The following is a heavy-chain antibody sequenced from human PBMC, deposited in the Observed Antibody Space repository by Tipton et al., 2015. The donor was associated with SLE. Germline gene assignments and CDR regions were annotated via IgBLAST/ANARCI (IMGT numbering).Heavy chain of an antibody. CDR2: VYYSGST. V-gene: IGHV4-59*01. CDR1: GCSISSYY. D-gene: IGHD5-24*01. Sequence: LRLSCTVSGCSISSYYWSWIRQPPGKGLEWIGYVYYSGSTHYNAALRSRLSTSVDTSKNEFSLRLTSVTAADTAVYYCARVEMATVFNWLNTRGPGTLLSVSS. CDR3: ARVEMATVFNWLNT. J-gene: IGHJ5*02.